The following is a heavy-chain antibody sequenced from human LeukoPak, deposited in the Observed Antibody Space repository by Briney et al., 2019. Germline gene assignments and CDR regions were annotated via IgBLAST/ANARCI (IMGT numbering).Heavy chain of an antibody. CDR2: ISSSSSYI. V-gene: IGHV3-21*04. J-gene: IGHJ5*02. CDR3: AKDIGAVAGTRNWFDP. D-gene: IGHD6-19*01. Sequence: GGSLRLSCAASGFTFSSYSMNWVRQAPGKGLEWVSSISSSSSYIYYADSVKGRFTISRDNAKNSLYLQMNSLRAEDTALYYCAKDIGAVAGTRNWFDPWGQGTLVTVSS. CDR1: GFTFSSYS.